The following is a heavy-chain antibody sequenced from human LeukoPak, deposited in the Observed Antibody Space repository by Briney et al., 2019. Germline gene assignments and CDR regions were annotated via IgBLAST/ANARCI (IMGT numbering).Heavy chain of an antibody. Sequence: PGGSLRLSCAASGFTSTSYGTHWVRQAPGKGLEWVATISYDGRSEYFADLVKGRFTISRDNSKNTMSLQMNSLRPDDTAVYYCAKSFLDYSYYFFGMDVWGQGTTVIVSS. D-gene: IGHD3-16*02. CDR3: AKSFLDYSYYFFGMDV. CDR2: ISYDGRSE. CDR1: GFTSTSYG. V-gene: IGHV3-30*18. J-gene: IGHJ6*02.